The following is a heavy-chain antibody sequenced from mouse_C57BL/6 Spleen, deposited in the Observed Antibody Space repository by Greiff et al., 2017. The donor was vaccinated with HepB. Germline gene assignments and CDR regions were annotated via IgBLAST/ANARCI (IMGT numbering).Heavy chain of an antibody. V-gene: IGHV3-6*01. CDR2: ISYDGSN. Sequence: VQLKESGPGLVKPSQSLSLTCSVTGYSITSGYYWNWIRQFPGNKLEWMGYISYDGSNNYNPSLKNRISITRDTSKNQFFLKLNSVTTEDTATYYCARDGSNYWYFDVWGTGTTVTVSS. D-gene: IGHD2-5*01. CDR1: GYSITSGYY. CDR3: ARDGSNYWYFDV. J-gene: IGHJ1*03.